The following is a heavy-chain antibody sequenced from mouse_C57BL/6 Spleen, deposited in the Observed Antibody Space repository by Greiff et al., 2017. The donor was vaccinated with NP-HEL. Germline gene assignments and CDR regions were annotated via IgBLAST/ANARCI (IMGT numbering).Heavy chain of an antibody. CDR2: ISDGGSYT. D-gene: IGHD1-1*01. CDR1: GFTFSSYA. CDR3: ARNYYGSSYVWFAY. V-gene: IGHV5-4*01. Sequence: EVHLVESGGGLVKPGGSLKLSCAASGFTFSSYAMSWVRQTPEKRLEWVATISDGGSYTYYPDNVKGRFTISRDNAKNNLYLQMSHLKSEDTAMYYCARNYYGSSYVWFAYWGQGTLVTVSA. J-gene: IGHJ3*01.